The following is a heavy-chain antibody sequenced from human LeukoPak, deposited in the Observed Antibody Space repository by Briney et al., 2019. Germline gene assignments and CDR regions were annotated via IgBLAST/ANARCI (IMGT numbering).Heavy chain of an antibody. V-gene: IGHV3-30*02. CDR2: IRYDGSKT. D-gene: IGHD6-13*01. J-gene: IGHJ1*01. Sequence: PGGSLRLSCAASGFTFRSYAMHWVRQAPGRGLEWVAFIRYDGSKTNYGASVKGRFTISRDNSKNTLYLQMNSLRAEDTAVYYCAKDLGIAAAWDFQHWGQGTLVTVSS. CDR3: AKDLGIAAAWDFQH. CDR1: GFTFRSYA.